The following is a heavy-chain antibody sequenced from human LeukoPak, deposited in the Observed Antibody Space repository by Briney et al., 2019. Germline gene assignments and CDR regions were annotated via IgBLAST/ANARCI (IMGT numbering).Heavy chain of an antibody. Sequence: PSETLSLTCTVSGGSIGNYFWSWIRQPPGKGLEWIGYVFYSGSTNYNPSLKSRVTISVDTSKNHFSLKLSSVTAADTAVYYCARGLAYCGGDCYDLWGQGTLVTVSS. D-gene: IGHD2-21*01. CDR3: ARGLAYCGGDCYDL. CDR1: GGSIGNYF. CDR2: VFYSGST. J-gene: IGHJ4*02. V-gene: IGHV4-59*13.